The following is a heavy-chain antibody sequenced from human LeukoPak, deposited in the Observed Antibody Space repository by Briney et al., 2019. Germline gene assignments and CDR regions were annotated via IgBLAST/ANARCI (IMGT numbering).Heavy chain of an antibody. CDR2: IYTSGGS. Sequence: SQTLSLTSPVYAASISIHYWGWIRQPAGNGLEWIGRIYTSGGSTLSSFLKSRVRISMDASKFQFSLKLSSVTAGEAAVYYCARQGFAVDCSRTGCYKVCFDPRGQGTLFTVSS. J-gene: IGHJ5*02. CDR3: ARQGFAVDCSRTGCYKVCFDP. CDR1: AASISIHY. D-gene: IGHD2-2*02. V-gene: IGHV4-4*07.